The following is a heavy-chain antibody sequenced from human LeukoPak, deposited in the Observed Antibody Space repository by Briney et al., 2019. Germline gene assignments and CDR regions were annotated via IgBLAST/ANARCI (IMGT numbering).Heavy chain of an antibody. CDR2: IYYSGST. J-gene: IGHJ6*03. CDR1: GYSISSGYY. V-gene: IGHV4-38-2*02. CDR3: ARLDYYYYMDV. Sequence: SETLSLTCTVSGYSISSGYYWGWIRQPPGKGLEWIGSIYYSGSTYYNPSLKSRVTISVDTSKNQFSLKLSSVTAADTAVYYCARLDYYYYMDVWGKGTTVTVSS.